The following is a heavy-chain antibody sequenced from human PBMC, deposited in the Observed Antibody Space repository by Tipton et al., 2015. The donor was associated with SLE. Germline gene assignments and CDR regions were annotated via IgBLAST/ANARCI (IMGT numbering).Heavy chain of an antibody. CDR3: ARDQSILGDYYYGMDV. CDR2: IYYSGST. Sequence: TLSLTCTVSGGSISSSSYYWGWIRQPPGKGLEWIGSIYYSGSTYYNPSLKSRVTISVDTSKNQFSLKLSSVTAADTAVYHCARDQSILGDYYYGMDVWGQGTTVTVSS. V-gene: IGHV4-39*07. J-gene: IGHJ6*02. CDR1: GGSISSSSYY. D-gene: IGHD3-16*01.